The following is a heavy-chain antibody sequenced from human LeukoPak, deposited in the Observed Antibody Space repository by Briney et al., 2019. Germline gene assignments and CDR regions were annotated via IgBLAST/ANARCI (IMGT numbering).Heavy chain of an antibody. CDR3: ARGLVTTGGGGVSMDV. D-gene: IGHD2-8*02. Sequence: PSETLSLTCTVSGGSISSSSYYWGWIRQPPWKGLEWIGSIYYSGSTNYNPSLKSRVTISVDTSKNQFSLKLSSVTAADTAVYYCARGLVTTGGGGVSMDVWGKGTTVTVSS. CDR1: GGSISSSSYY. V-gene: IGHV4-39*07. CDR2: IYYSGST. J-gene: IGHJ6*03.